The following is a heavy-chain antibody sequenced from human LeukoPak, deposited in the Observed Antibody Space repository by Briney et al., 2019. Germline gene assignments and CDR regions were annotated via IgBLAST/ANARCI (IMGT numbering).Heavy chain of an antibody. CDR3: ARDQHIVVVTAVNWFDP. Sequence: SETLSLTCTVSGGSISSSSYYWGWIRQPPGKGLEWIGSIYYSGSTYYNPSLKSRVTISVDTSKNQFSLKLSSVTAADTAVYYCARDQHIVVVTAVNWFDPWGQGTLVTVSS. CDR2: IYYSGST. V-gene: IGHV4-39*07. CDR1: GGSISSSSYY. D-gene: IGHD2-21*02. J-gene: IGHJ5*02.